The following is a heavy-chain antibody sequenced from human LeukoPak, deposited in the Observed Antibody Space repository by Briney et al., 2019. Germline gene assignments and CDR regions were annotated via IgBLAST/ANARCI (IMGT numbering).Heavy chain of an antibody. D-gene: IGHD1-26*01. V-gene: IGHV1-3*03. CDR1: GYTFTSYA. J-gene: IGHJ4*02. CDR3: AREAWELQYDYGTEFDY. CDR2: INAGNGNT. Sequence: GASVKVSCKASGYTFTSYAMHWVRQAPGQRLEWMGWINAGNGNTKYSQEFQGRVTITRDTSASTAYMELSSLRSEDMAVYYCAREAWELQYDYGTEFDYWGQGTLVTVSS.